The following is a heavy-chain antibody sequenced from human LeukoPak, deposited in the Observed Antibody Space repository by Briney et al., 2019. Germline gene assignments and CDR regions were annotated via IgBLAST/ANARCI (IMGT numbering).Heavy chain of an antibody. CDR1: GYSISSGYY. D-gene: IGHD1-26*01. CDR2: IYHSGST. V-gene: IGHV4-38-2*02. Sequence: SETLSLTCTVSGYSISSGYYWGWIRQPPGKGLEWIGSIYHSGSTYYNPSLKSRVTISVDTSKNQFSLKLSSVTAADTAVYYCAREGMYSGSYYFDYWGQGTLVTVSS. J-gene: IGHJ4*02. CDR3: AREGMYSGSYYFDY.